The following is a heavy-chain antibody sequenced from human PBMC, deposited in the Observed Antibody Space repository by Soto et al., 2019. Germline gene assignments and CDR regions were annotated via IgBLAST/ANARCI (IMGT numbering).Heavy chain of an antibody. V-gene: IGHV3-30*18. CDR2: ISYDESDK. CDR3: AKGKLPMTTLTTADY. Sequence: QVQLVESGGDVVQPGRSLRLSCAASGFTFSNYGMHWVRQAPGKGLEWVAVISYDESDKYYTDSVKGRFTISRDNSWNTLYLQMSSLSTEDTAVYYCAKGKLPMTTLTTADYLGQGTLVTVSS. J-gene: IGHJ4*02. D-gene: IGHD4-17*01. CDR1: GFTFSNYG.